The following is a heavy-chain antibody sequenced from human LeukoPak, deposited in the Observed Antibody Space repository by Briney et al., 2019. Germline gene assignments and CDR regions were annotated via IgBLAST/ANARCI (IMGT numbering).Heavy chain of an antibody. D-gene: IGHD2-2*02. CDR3: ARHGTYCSRTSCYTDYMDV. Sequence: SETLSLTCTVSGASLSSYSCSWIRQPPGKGLEWIGYIYTSGSTYYNPSLKSRVAISIDTSKNQFSLNLSSVTAADTAVYYCARHGTYCSRTSCYTDYMDVWGKGTTVTVSS. CDR2: IYTSGST. J-gene: IGHJ6*03. V-gene: IGHV4-4*09. CDR1: GASLSSYS.